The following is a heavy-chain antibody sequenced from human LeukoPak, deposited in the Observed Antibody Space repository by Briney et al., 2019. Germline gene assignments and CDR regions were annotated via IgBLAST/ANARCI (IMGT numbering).Heavy chain of an antibody. D-gene: IGHD3-16*01. Sequence: SETLSLTCSVSGDSTTSYYCGWIRQSPGKGLEWLGFVYKSGDTNYNPSLRSRVTLSVDRSKTQFSLRLRSVTAADTAVYFCAIGKNYYDDDASVNRASRSPLRIWAQGTMVTVSS. CDR3: AIGKNYYDDDASVNRASRSPLRI. V-gene: IGHV4-59*01. J-gene: IGHJ3*02. CDR1: GDSTTSYY. CDR2: VYKSGDT.